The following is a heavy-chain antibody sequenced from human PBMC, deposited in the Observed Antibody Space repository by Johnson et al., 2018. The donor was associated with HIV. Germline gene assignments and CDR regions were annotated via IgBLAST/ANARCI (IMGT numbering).Heavy chain of an antibody. CDR1: EFTFSNYG. V-gene: IGHV3-30*02. D-gene: IGHD3/OR15-3a*01. CDR3: AKGFFELDDAFDI. CDR2: IRYDESNK. J-gene: IGHJ3*02. Sequence: QVQLVESGGGVVQPGGSLRLSCAASEFTFSNYGMHWVRQAPGKGLEWVAFIRYDESNKYYADSVKGRFTISRDNSKNTLYLQMNSLRAEDTAVYYCAKGFFELDDAFDIWGQGTVVTVSS.